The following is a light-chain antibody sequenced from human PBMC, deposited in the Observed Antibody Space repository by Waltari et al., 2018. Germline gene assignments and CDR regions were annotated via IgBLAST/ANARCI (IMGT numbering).Light chain of an antibody. Sequence: QSVLTQPPSVSEAPRQRVTISCSGSISNIGNNGVNWYQQVPGKAPKLLIYDDDLLPAGVSARFSGAKSGTSASLAISGLQFEDEAEYFCAAWDDSLNGRVFGGGTKLTVL. CDR3: AAWDDSLNGRV. CDR1: ISNIGNNG. J-gene: IGLJ3*02. CDR2: DDD. V-gene: IGLV1-36*01.